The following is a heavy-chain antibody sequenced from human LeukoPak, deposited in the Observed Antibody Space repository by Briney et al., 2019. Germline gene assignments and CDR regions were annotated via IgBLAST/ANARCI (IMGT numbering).Heavy chain of an antibody. V-gene: IGHV1-2*06. D-gene: IGHD6-13*01. J-gene: IGHJ6*03. CDR3: ARRSAAGTPYYHYYMDV. Sequence: ASVKVSCKASGYTFTGYYMHWVRQAPGQGLEWMGRINPNSGGTNYAQKFQGRVTMTRDTSISTAYMELSRLRSDGTAVYYCARRSAAGTPYYHYYMDVWGKGTTVTVSS. CDR2: INPNSGGT. CDR1: GYTFTGYY.